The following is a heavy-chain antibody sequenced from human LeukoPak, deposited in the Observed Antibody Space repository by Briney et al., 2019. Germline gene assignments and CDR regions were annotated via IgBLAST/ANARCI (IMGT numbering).Heavy chain of an antibody. J-gene: IGHJ4*02. Sequence: SETLSLTCTVSGGSISSYYWSWIRQPPGKGLEWIGYIYYSGSTNYNPSLKSRVTISVDTSKNQFSLKLSSVTAEDTAVYYCARTSGGSGPSNIDYWGQGTLVTVSS. CDR3: ARTSGGSGPSNIDY. CDR2: IYYSGST. V-gene: IGHV4-59*01. D-gene: IGHD6-19*01. CDR1: GGSISSYY.